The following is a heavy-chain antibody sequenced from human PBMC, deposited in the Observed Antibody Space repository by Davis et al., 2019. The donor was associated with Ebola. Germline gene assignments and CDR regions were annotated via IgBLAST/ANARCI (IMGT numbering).Heavy chain of an antibody. CDR2: INPNSGGT. Sequence: AASVKVSCKASGYTFTSYAMHWVRQAPGQGLEWMGWINPNSGGTNYAQKFQGWVTMTRDTSISTAYMELSRLRSDDTAVYYCARGGYSNHNYYFDYWGQGTLVTVSS. CDR1: GYTFTSYA. J-gene: IGHJ4*02. D-gene: IGHD4-11*01. V-gene: IGHV1-2*04. CDR3: ARGGYSNHNYYFDY.